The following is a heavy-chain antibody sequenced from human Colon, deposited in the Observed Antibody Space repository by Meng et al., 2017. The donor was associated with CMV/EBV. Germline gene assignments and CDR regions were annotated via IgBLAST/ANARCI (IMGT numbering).Heavy chain of an antibody. Sequence: EGSLRLSCAASGFNFNIFAINWVRQAPGKGLEWVSSISGSADTTHYADSVGGRFTISRDNSKNTVYLQMDSLRVEDTAVYYCAKPHEDYYYDKSGGYGMDVWGQGTTVTVSS. J-gene: IGHJ6*02. D-gene: IGHD3-22*01. CDR2: ISGSADTT. CDR3: AKPHEDYYYDKSGGYGMDV. V-gene: IGHV3-23*01. CDR1: GFNFNIFA.